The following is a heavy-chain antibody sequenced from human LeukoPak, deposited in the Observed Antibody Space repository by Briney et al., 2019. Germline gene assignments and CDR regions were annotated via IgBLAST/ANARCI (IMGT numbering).Heavy chain of an antibody. CDR1: GYTLTSYY. V-gene: IGHV1-46*03. D-gene: IGHD3-16*01. J-gene: IGHJ4*02. Sequence: PSVKVSCKASGYTLTSYYMHWVPHAPGQGLEWMGIINPSGGSTSHAQQYQGRVTMTRDTSTSTVYMELSSLRSEDTAVYYCARLLRYYLDYWGQGTLVTVSS. CDR3: ARLLRYYLDY. CDR2: INPSGGST.